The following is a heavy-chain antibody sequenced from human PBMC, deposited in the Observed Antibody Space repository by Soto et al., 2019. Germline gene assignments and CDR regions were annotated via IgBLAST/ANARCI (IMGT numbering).Heavy chain of an antibody. CDR3: AREDDGGDRDYYGLDV. CDR1: GGSISYEYYH. CDR2: IHYSGSI. Sequence: SETLSLTCTVSGGSISYEYYHWTWIRQSPGRGLEWIGYIHYSGSIIYNPSFKSRVTISVDTSKNQFSLQLSSVTAADTAVYFCAREDDGGDRDYYGLDVWGQGTTVTVSS. D-gene: IGHD2-21*02. V-gene: IGHV4-30-4*08. J-gene: IGHJ6*02.